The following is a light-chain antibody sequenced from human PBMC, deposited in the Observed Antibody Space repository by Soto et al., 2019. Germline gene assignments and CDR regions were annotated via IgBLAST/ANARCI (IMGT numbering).Light chain of an antibody. Sequence: EVVMTQSPATLSVSPGERATLSCRASQSVNANLAWYQQKPGQAPRLLIHGASNSATGIPARFSGSGFGTEFILTISSLRSQDFAVYYWQQYNTWLWTFGQGTKVEI. CDR1: QSVNAN. CDR2: GAS. CDR3: QQYNTWLWT. V-gene: IGKV3-15*01. J-gene: IGKJ1*01.